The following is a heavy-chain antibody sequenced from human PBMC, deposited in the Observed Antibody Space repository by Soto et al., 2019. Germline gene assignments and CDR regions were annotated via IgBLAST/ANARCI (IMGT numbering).Heavy chain of an antibody. CDR1: GGSISSGGYY. V-gene: IGHV4-31*03. CDR3: ARGGSGSYWDYYYYYGMDV. J-gene: IGHJ6*02. CDR2: IYYSGST. D-gene: IGHD3-10*01. Sequence: SETLSLTCTVSGGSISSGGYYWSWIRQHPGKGLEWIGYIYYSGSTYYNPSLNSRVTISVDTSKNQFSLKLSSVTAADTAVYYCARGGSGSYWDYYYYYGMDVWGQGTTVTVSS.